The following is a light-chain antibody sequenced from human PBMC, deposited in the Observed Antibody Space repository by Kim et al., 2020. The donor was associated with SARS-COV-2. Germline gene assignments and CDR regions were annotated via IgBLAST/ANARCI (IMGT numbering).Light chain of an antibody. CDR3: NSRDSSGNHVL. J-gene: IGLJ2*01. CDR2: GKN. V-gene: IGLV3-19*01. CDR1: RLRSYY. Sequence: LGQTVRITWQGDRLRSYYASWYQQKPGQAPVLVIYGKNNRPSGIPDRFSGSSSGNTASLTITGAQAEDEADYYCNSRDSSGNHVLFGGGTQLTVL.